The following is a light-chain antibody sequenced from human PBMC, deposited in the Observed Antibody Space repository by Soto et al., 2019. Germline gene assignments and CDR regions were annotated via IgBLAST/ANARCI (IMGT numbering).Light chain of an antibody. CDR3: HQYGSSPRT. Sequence: EIVLTQSPGTLSLSPGERATLSCRASQSVSSSYLAWYQQKPGQAPRLLIYGASSRATGIPDRFSGSGSGTDFTLTISRLEPEYFAVYYCHQYGSSPRTFGPGTKVDIK. V-gene: IGKV3-20*01. CDR2: GAS. CDR1: QSVSSSY. J-gene: IGKJ3*01.